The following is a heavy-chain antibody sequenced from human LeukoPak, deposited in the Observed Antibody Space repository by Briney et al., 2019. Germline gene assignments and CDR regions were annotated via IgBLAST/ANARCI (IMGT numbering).Heavy chain of an antibody. CDR2: ISSSGSTI. CDR1: GFTFSSYE. V-gene: IGHV3-48*03. CDR3: ARVQLWLQSSAFDI. Sequence: QPGGSLRLSCAASGFTFSSYEMNWVRQAPGKGLEWVSYISSSGSTIYYADSVKGRFTISRDNAKNSLYLQMNSLRAEDTAVYYCARVQLWLQSSAFDIWGQGTMVTVSS. D-gene: IGHD5-18*01. J-gene: IGHJ3*02.